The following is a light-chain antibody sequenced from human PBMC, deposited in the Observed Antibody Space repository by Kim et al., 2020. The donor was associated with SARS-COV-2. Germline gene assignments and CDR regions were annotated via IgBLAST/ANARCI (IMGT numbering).Light chain of an antibody. CDR2: DAS. CDR1: LVIRTC. Sequence: ASVGDRVIIICRARLVIRTCLGWYQQRPGEVPRLLIYDASTMHTGVPSRFSGSGSGTDFSLVISGLQPEDAAIYYCQKYDNFPLTFGGGTKVDIK. V-gene: IGKV1-27*01. J-gene: IGKJ4*02. CDR3: QKYDNFPLT.